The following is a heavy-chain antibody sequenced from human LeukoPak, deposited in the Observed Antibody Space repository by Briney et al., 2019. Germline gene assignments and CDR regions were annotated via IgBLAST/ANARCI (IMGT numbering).Heavy chain of an antibody. CDR2: ITASGDST. Sequence: GESLRLSCAASGFTFSNYVMIWVRQAPGKGLEWVSGITASGDSTYYGDSVKGRFTISRDNSKNTLYLQMNSLRAEDTAVYYCAKSGYNRFDYWGQGTLVTVSS. CDR1: GFTFSNYV. V-gene: IGHV3-23*01. CDR3: AKSGYNRFDY. J-gene: IGHJ4*02. D-gene: IGHD5-24*01.